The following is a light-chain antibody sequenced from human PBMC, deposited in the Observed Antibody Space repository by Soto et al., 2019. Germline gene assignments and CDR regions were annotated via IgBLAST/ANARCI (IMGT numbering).Light chain of an antibody. J-gene: IGLJ3*02. CDR1: SCHISYA. Sequence: QAVLTQSPSASASLAASVKRTCTLSSCHISYAIAWHQQQPEKGPRYLMKLNSDGSHSKGDGIPDRFSGSSSGAERYLTISSLQSEDEADYYCQTWGTGIRGVFGGGTQLPVL. CDR2: LNSDGSH. V-gene: IGLV4-69*01. CDR3: QTWGTGIRGV.